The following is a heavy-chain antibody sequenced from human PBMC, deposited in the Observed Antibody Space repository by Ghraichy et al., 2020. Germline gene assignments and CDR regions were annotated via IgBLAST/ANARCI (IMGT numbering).Heavy chain of an antibody. CDR3: ARLAGLRYFFDY. D-gene: IGHD3-3*01. Sequence: SETLSLTCTVSGGSIDRSSYSWGWIRQPPGKGLEWIGSMYYSGSTYYHPSLKSRVTISVDTSKHQLSLRLNSVTAADTAVYYCARLAGLRYFFDYWGQGSLVTVSS. V-gene: IGHV4-39*01. CDR2: MYYSGST. CDR1: GGSIDRSSYS. J-gene: IGHJ4*01.